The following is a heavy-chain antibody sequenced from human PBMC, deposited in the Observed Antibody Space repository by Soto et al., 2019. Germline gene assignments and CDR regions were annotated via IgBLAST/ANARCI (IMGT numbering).Heavy chain of an antibody. CDR3: ARSLGPSRHFFDH. CDR2: LSDRT. D-gene: IGHD3-16*01. J-gene: IGHJ4*02. CDR1: GFTISNYA. Sequence: EVQLLDSGGHLVQPGGSLRLSCAASGFTISNYAMSWVRQAPGKGLEWVSTLSDRTYYTDSVRGRFTISRDTSENTLYHQMNSLGVEDTAVYYCARSLGPSRHFFDHWGQGTLVTVSS. V-gene: IGHV3-23*01.